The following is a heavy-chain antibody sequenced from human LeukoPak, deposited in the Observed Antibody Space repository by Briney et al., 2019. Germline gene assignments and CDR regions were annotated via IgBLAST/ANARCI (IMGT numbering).Heavy chain of an antibody. D-gene: IGHD3-16*01. CDR1: GFTSSSYA. CDR3: ATSGGGEYSFDD. CDR2: ISGSGGST. Sequence: GGSLRLSCAASGFTSSSYAMSWVRQAPGKGLEWVSAISGSGGSTYYADSVKGRFTISRDNSKNTLYLQMNSLRAEDTAVYYCATSGGGEYSFDDWGQGTLVTVSS. J-gene: IGHJ4*02. V-gene: IGHV3-23*01.